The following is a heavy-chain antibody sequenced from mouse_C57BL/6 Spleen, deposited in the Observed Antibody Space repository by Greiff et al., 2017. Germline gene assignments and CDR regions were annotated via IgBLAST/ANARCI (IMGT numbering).Heavy chain of an antibody. D-gene: IGHD1-1*01. J-gene: IGHJ4*01. Sequence: EVQLQQSGPVLVKPGASVKMSCKASGYTFTDYYMNWVKQSHGKSLEWIGVINPYNGGTSYNQKFKGKATLTVDKSSSTAYMELNSLTSEDSAVYYCARGRDYGSSRGYAMDYWGQGTSVTVSS. CDR1: GYTFTDYY. V-gene: IGHV1-19*01. CDR2: INPYNGGT. CDR3: ARGRDYGSSRGYAMDY.